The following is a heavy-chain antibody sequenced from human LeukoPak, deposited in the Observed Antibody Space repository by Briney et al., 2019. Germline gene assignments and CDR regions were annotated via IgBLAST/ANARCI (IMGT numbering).Heavy chain of an antibody. Sequence: SETLSLTCTVSGGSISSSSYYWGWIRQPPGKGLEWIGCIYYTGSTYYNPSLKSRVTISVDTSKNQFSLKLSSVTAADTAVYYCARSVEGYCSGGSCYSYYYYMDVWGKGTTVTVSS. CDR1: GGSISSSSYY. CDR3: ARSVEGYCSGGSCYSYYYYMDV. J-gene: IGHJ6*03. V-gene: IGHV4-39*07. CDR2: IYYTGST. D-gene: IGHD2-15*01.